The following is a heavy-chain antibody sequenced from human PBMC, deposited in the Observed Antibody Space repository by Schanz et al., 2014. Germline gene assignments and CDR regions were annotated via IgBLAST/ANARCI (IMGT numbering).Heavy chain of an antibody. V-gene: IGHV3-15*01. Sequence: EIHLVESGGGLVMPGGSLRLSCAASGFTFNGAYMTWVRQAPGKGLEWVARILFKTDGGTTDYAAPVKGRFTISRDDSTNTLYLQMNSLKTEDTAVYYCTTGGRRGYSHYFYGMDVWGQGTMVTVSS. J-gene: IGHJ6*02. CDR2: ILFKTDGGTT. D-gene: IGHD5-18*01. CDR1: GFTFNGAY. CDR3: TTGGRRGYSHYFYGMDV.